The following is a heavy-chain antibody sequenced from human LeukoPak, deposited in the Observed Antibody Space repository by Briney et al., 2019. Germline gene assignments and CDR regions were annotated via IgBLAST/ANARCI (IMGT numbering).Heavy chain of an antibody. CDR2: ISYDGSNK. J-gene: IGHJ4*02. CDR1: GFTFSSYG. V-gene: IGHV3-30*18. D-gene: IGHD1-1*01. CDR3: AKGVYMDY. Sequence: GGSLRLSCAASGFTFSSYGMHWVRQAPGKGLEWVAVISYDGSNKYYADSVKGRFTISRDNSKNTLYPQMNSLRAEDTAVYYCAKGVYMDYWGQGTLVTVSS.